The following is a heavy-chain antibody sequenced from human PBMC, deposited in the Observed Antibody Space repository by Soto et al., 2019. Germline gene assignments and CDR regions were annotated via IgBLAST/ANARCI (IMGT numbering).Heavy chain of an antibody. CDR1: GYTCTGYY. J-gene: IGHJ6*02. CDR2: INPNSGGT. CDR3: AREVRSYYDSSGYYYYYGMDV. V-gene: IGHV1-2*02. D-gene: IGHD3-22*01. Sequence: QVQLVQSGAEVKKPGASVKVSCKASGYTCTGYYMHWVRQAPGQGLEWMGWINPNSGGTNYAQKFQGRVTMTRDTSISTAYMELSRLRSDDTAVYYRAREVRSYYDSSGYYYYYGMDVWGQGTTVTVSS.